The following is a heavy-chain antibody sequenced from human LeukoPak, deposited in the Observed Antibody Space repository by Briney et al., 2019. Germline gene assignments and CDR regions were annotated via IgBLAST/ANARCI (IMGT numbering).Heavy chain of an antibody. Sequence: GRSLRLSCAASGFTFDDYAMHWVRQAPRKGLEWVSGISWNSGSIGYADSVKGRFTISRDNAKNSLYLQMNSLRAEDTALYYCAKAGIAVAGTDVYFDYWGQGTLVTVSS. V-gene: IGHV3-9*01. J-gene: IGHJ4*02. CDR2: ISWNSGSI. D-gene: IGHD6-19*01. CDR1: GFTFDDYA. CDR3: AKAGIAVAGTDVYFDY.